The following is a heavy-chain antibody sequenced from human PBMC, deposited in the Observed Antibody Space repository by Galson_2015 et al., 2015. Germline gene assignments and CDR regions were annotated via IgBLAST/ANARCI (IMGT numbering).Heavy chain of an antibody. J-gene: IGHJ4*02. Sequence: SVKVSCKASGYTFNRYAMNWVRQAPGQGLEWMGWISTNTGNPTYAQDFTGRFVFSLDTSVSTAYLQISSLKTEDTAVYYCAGEYSSSGGSEIDYWGQGTLVTVSS. CDR3: AGEYSSSGGSEIDY. D-gene: IGHD6-6*01. V-gene: IGHV7-4-1*02. CDR1: GYTFNRYA. CDR2: ISTNTGNP.